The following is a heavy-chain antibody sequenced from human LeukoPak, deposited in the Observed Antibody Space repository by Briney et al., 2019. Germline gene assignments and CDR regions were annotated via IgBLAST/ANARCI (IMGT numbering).Heavy chain of an antibody. CDR2: IYYSGST. CDR3: ARLYDFWSGYYFDY. Sequence: PSETLSLTCTVSGGSISSYYRSWIRQPPGKGLEWIGYIYYSGSTNYNPSLKSRVTISVDTSKNQFSLKLSSVTAADTAVYYCARLYDFWSGYYFDYWGQGTLVTVSS. V-gene: IGHV4-59*01. CDR1: GGSISSYY. J-gene: IGHJ4*02. D-gene: IGHD3-3*01.